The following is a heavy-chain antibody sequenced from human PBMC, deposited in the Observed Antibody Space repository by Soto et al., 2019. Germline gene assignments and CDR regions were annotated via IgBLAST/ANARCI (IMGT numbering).Heavy chain of an antibody. J-gene: IGHJ4*02. V-gene: IGHV3-33*01. CDR1: GFTFSNSG. D-gene: IGHD4-17*01. CDR3: ARDLTTVTSGLDY. Sequence: QVQLVESGGGVVQPGRSLRLSCAASGFTFSNSGMHWVRQAPGKGLEWVAILWYDGSIKYYADSVKGRFTISRDNSKNTLFLQMNSLRAEDTAVYYCARDLTTVTSGLDYWGQGTLVTVSS. CDR2: LWYDGSIK.